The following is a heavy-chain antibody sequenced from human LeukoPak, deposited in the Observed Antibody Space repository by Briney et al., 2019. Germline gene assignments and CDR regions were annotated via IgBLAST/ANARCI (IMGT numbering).Heavy chain of an antibody. CDR2: IGTAGDT. V-gene: IGHV3-13*01. Sequence: GGSLRLSCAASGFTFSSYGMHWVRQATGKGLEWVSAIGTAGDTYYPGSVKGRFTISRDNAKNSLYLQMNSLRAEDTAVYYCARDHGLLWFGENYYGMDVWGQGTTVTVSS. CDR3: ARDHGLLWFGENYYGMDV. J-gene: IGHJ6*02. D-gene: IGHD3-10*01. CDR1: GFTFSSYG.